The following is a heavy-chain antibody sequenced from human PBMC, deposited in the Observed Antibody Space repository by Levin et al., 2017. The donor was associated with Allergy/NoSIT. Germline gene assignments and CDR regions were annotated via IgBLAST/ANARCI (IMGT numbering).Heavy chain of an antibody. CDR3: AKGGIGTDGGIDP. D-gene: IGHD1-1*01. CDR2: IAVSGDT. CDR1: GFTLSSFV. J-gene: IGHJ5*02. Sequence: GASVKVSCAASGFTLSSFVMTWVRQAPGRGLEWVSSIAVSGDTYYTESVRGRFLISRDNSKNTMYLQMNSLRPEDTASYHCAKGGIGTDGGIDPWGQGTLVTVSS. V-gene: IGHV3-23*01.